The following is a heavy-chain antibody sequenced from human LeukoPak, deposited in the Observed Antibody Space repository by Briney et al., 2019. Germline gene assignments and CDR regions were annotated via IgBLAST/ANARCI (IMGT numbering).Heavy chain of an antibody. CDR2: INAGGGNT. V-gene: IGHV1-3*01. CDR3: ARVRTYYYDSSEFDY. Sequence: GSSVKVSCKASGGTFSSYAISWVRQAPGQGLEWMGWINAGGGNTKYSQKFQGRVTITRDTSASTAYMELSSLRSEDTAVYYCARVRTYYYDSSEFDYWGQGTLVTVSS. J-gene: IGHJ4*02. CDR1: GGTFSSYA. D-gene: IGHD3-22*01.